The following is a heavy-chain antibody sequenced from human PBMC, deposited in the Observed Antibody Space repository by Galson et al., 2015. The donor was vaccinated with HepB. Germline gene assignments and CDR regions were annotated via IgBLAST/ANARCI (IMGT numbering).Heavy chain of an antibody. J-gene: IGHJ1*01. CDR1: GVTYHSHA. Sequence: PLRLSCAASGVTYHSHAMRWVAQAPGEGLGWGRVSRASGGITYYADSVKGRFTISRDNSKNTLYVQVDSLRVEDTAVYYCSKLTAASGTRQYFQQWGQGTLVIVSS. CDR2: SRASGGIT. CDR3: SKLTAASGTRQYFQQ. V-gene: IGHV3-23*01. D-gene: IGHD6-13*01.